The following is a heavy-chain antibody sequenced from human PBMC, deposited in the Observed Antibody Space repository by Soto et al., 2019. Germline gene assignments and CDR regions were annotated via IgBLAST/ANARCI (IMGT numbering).Heavy chain of an antibody. CDR1: GYNFVAYY. J-gene: IGHJ4*02. CDR2: INPSSGAT. Sequence: ASVKVSCKASGYNFVAYYMHWVRQAPGQGLEWMGWINPSSGATNFAERFQGRVTMTSDTSISTFYMEIKRLNSDDTAVYFCANDRQYGDYGYNFHYWDQGTLVTVST. D-gene: IGHD2-21*02. CDR3: ANDRQYGDYGYNFHY. V-gene: IGHV1-2*02.